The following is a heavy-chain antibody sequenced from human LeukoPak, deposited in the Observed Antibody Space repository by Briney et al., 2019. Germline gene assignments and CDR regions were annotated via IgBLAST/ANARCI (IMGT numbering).Heavy chain of an antibody. CDR1: GGSFSGYY. V-gene: IGHV4-34*01. CDR2: IIHSGRT. J-gene: IGHJ4*02. CDR3: AGGATVTPMSGQPL. D-gene: IGHD4-17*01. Sequence: SETLSLTCAVYGGSFSGYYWSWIRQPPGKGLEWIGEIIHSGRTNYNPSLKSRVTISADTSKNQFSLKLSSVTAADTAVYYCAGGATVTPMSGQPLWGQGTLVTVSS.